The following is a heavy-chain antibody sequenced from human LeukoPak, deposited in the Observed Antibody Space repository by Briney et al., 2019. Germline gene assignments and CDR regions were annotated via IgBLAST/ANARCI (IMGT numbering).Heavy chain of an antibody. Sequence: ASVKVSCKASGFTFTSSAVQWVRQARGQRRGWIGWIVVGSGNTSYAQKFRERVTITRDMSTSTAYMELSSLRSEDTAVYYCAAKWGYCSGGSCYSTRDYYYGMDVWGQGTTVTVSS. D-gene: IGHD2-15*01. CDR3: AAKWGYCSGGSCYSTRDYYYGMDV. CDR1: GFTFTSSA. V-gene: IGHV1-58*01. J-gene: IGHJ6*02. CDR2: IVVGSGNT.